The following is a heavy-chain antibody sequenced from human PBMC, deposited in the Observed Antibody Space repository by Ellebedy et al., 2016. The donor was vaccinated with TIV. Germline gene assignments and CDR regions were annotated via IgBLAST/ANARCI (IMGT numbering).Heavy chain of an antibody. CDR1: GFTFSHYW. D-gene: IGHD3-10*01. V-gene: IGHV3-7*01. CDR2: VNQNEREK. CDR3: ARDRKYYGSGSYFHPTN. Sequence: GESLKISCAASGFTFSHYWMSWVRQAPGRGLEWVANVNQNEREKYYADSVKGRFTISRDNSKNTLYLQMNRLRVEDTAVYYCARDRKYYGSGSYFHPTNWGQGTLVTVSS. J-gene: IGHJ4*02.